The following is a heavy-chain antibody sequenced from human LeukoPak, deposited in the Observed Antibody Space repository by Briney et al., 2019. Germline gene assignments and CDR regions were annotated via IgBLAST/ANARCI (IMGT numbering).Heavy chain of an antibody. CDR3: AKDPPIVAAGTNPQYYFDY. J-gene: IGHJ4*02. D-gene: IGHD6-13*01. CDR1: GFTFSSYP. Sequence: GGSLRLSCAASGFTFSSYPMSWVRQAPGKGLEWCSAISCSGGSTYYAHSVKSRFTSTRVNAEDPPYLQMNNLRAEDTAVYYCAKDPPIVAAGTNPQYYFDYWGQGTLVTVSS. V-gene: IGHV3-23*01. CDR2: ISCSGGST.